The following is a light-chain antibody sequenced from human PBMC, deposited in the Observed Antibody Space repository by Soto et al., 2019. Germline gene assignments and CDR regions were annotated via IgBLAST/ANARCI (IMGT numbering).Light chain of an antibody. CDR2: DVS. CDR1: SSDVGYSSY. V-gene: IGLV2-14*01. J-gene: IGLJ2*01. Sequence: QSALTQPASVSGSPGQSITISCTGTSSDVGYSSYVSWYQQHPGKAPKLMIYDVSNRPSGVSNRFSGSKSGYTASLTISGLQAEDEADYYCSSYTSSNTLVFGGGTKLTVL. CDR3: SSYTSSNTLV.